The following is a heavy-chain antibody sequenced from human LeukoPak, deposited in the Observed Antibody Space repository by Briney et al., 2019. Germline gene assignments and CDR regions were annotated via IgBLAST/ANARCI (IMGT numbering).Heavy chain of an antibody. CDR2: ITPSGGT. Sequence: ASVKVSCKASGYTFTGYAMHWVRQAPGQGLEWMGWITPSGGTNYPQKFQGRGAITRDTPITTAYMDLSRLTSDDTAVYYCARDRYGDGFAHFDYWGQGALVTVSS. CDR3: ARDRYGDGFAHFDY. V-gene: IGHV1-2*02. CDR1: GYTFTGYA. D-gene: IGHD5-24*01. J-gene: IGHJ4*02.